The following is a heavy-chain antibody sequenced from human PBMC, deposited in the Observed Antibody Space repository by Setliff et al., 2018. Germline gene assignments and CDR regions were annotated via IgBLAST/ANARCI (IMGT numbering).Heavy chain of an antibody. CDR2: IGASGDRT. V-gene: IGHV3-23*01. D-gene: IGHD3-10*01. CDR3: ARDGVFYAMDF. J-gene: IGHJ6*02. Sequence: PGGSLRLSCVASTFTFSKYAITWVRQAPGKGLEWVSSIGASGDRTYYADSVKGRFTISRDNAKNSLYLQMNSLRAEDSAVYYCARDGVFYAMDFWGQGTTVTVSS. CDR1: TFTFSKYA.